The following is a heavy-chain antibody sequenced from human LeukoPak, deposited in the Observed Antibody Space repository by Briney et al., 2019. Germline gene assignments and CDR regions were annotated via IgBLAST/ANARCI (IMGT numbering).Heavy chain of an antibody. CDR2: ITNNGVYT. CDR3: AKSTSFYLDS. Sequence: GGSLRLSCAASGFTFSSYWMSWVRQAPGKGLEWVSSITNNGVYTYYTDSVKGRFTISRDNANNSLYLQMNSLSAEDTAIYYCAKSTSFYLDSWGQGTLVTVSS. V-gene: IGHV3-21*01. CDR1: GFTFSSYW. J-gene: IGHJ4*02.